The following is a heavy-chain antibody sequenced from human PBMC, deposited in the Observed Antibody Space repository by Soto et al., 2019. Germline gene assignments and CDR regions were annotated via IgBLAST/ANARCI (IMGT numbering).Heavy chain of an antibody. V-gene: IGHV1-46*03. CDR1: GYTFTSYY. CDR2: INPSGGST. CDR3: ATASLTTEDAFDI. D-gene: IGHD4-17*01. Sequence: ASVKVSCKASGYTFTSYYMHWVRQAPGQGLEWMGIINPSGGSTSYAQKFQGRVTMTRDTSTSTVYMELSSLRSEDTAVYYCATASLTTEDAFDIWGQGTMVTVSS. J-gene: IGHJ3*02.